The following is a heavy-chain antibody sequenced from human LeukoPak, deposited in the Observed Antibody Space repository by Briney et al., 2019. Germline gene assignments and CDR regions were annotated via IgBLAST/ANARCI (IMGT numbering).Heavy chain of an antibody. D-gene: IGHD3-3*01. V-gene: IGHV4-59*12. J-gene: IGHJ4*02. CDR1: GGSISSYY. Sequence: SETLSLTCTVSGGSISSYYWSWIRQPPGKGLEWIGYIYYSGSTNYNPSLKSRVTMSVDTSKNQFSLKLSSVTAADTAVYYCAREDFWSGLSSFYYSGPGTLVTASS. CDR2: IYYSGST. CDR3: AREDFWSGLSSFYY.